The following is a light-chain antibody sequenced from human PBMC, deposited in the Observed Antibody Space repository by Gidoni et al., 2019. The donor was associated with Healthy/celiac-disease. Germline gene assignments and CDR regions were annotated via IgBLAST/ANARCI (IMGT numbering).Light chain of an antibody. Sequence: DIVMTQSPDSLAVSLGERATINCKSSQNVLYSSNNKNYLAWYQQKPRQPPKLLIYWASTRESGVPDRFSGSGSGTDFTLTISSLQAEDVAVYYCQQYYTTPYTFXQXTKLEIK. CDR3: QQYYTTPYT. V-gene: IGKV4-1*01. CDR2: WAS. CDR1: QNVLYSSNNKNY. J-gene: IGKJ2*01.